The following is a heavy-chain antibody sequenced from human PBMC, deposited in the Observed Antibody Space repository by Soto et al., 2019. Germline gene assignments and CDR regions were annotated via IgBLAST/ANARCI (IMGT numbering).Heavy chain of an antibody. D-gene: IGHD3-9*01. CDR1: GFTFSSYA. J-gene: IGHJ2*01. V-gene: IGHV3-23*01. CDR3: AKERRLGHWYFDL. Sequence: GGSLRLSCAASGFTFSSYAMSWVRQAPGKGLEWVSGISGSGGSTYYADSEKGRFTISRNNSKNTLYLQMNSRRAEDTAVYYCAKERRLGHWYFDLWGHGTLVTVSS. CDR2: ISGSGGST.